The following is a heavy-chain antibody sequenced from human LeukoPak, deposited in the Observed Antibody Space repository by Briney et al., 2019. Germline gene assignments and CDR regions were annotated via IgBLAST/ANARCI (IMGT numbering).Heavy chain of an antibody. J-gene: IGHJ6*02. CDR2: INPSGGST. V-gene: IGHV1-46*01. CDR1: GYTFTSYY. D-gene: IGHD3-22*01. CDR3: ARDRPYYDDPYYYYGMDV. Sequence: ASVKVSCKASGYTFTSYYMHWVRQAPGQGLEWMGIINPSGGSTSYAQKFQGRVTITADESTSTAYMELSSLRSEDTAVYYCARDRPYYDDPYYYYGMDVWGQGTTVTVSS.